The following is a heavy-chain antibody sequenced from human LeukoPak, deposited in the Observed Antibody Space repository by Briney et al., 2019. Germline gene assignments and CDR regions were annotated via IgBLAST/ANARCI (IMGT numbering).Heavy chain of an antibody. CDR1: GFTFSSYE. Sequence: GGSLRLSCAASGFTFSSYEMNWVRQAPGKGLEWVSSISSSSSYIYYADSVKGRFTISRDNAKNSLYLQMNSLRAEDTAVYYCARGRPNYYNGSGHDPGNYWGQGTLVTVSS. CDR3: ARGRPNYYNGSGHDPGNY. CDR2: ISSSSSYI. D-gene: IGHD3-22*01. J-gene: IGHJ4*02. V-gene: IGHV3-21*01.